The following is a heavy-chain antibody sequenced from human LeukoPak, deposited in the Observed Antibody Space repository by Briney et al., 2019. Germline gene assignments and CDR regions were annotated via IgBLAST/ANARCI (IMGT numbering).Heavy chain of an antibody. CDR2: IKQDGSES. D-gene: IGHD2-15*01. Sequence: GGSLRLSCAASGFTFSSYWMSWVRQAPGKGLEGVANIKQDGSESYYVYSVKGRVTISRDNAKNSLYLQMNTLRAVDTAVYYCARGPSGGNGFSYWGLGTLVTVSS. J-gene: IGHJ4*02. V-gene: IGHV3-7*04. CDR1: GFTFSSYW. CDR3: ARGPSGGNGFSY.